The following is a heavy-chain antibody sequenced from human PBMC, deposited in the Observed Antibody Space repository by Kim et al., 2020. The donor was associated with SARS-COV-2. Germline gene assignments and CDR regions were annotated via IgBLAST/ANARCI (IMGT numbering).Heavy chain of an antibody. Sequence: SETLSLTCAVYGGSFSGYYWSWIRQPPGKGLEWIGEINHSGSTNYNPSLKSRVTISVDTSKNQFSLKLSSVTAADTAVYYCARGFPLAPKKTYYYYGMDVWGQGTTVTVSS. V-gene: IGHV4-34*01. J-gene: IGHJ6*02. CDR2: INHSGST. CDR1: GGSFSGYY. CDR3: ARGFPLAPKKTYYYYGMDV.